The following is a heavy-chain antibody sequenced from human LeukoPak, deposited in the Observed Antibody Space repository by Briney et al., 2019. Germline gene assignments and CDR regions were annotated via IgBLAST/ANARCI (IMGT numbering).Heavy chain of an antibody. CDR2: IYYSGST. V-gene: IGHV4-39*01. Sequence: SETLSPTCTVSGGSISSSSYYWGWIRQPPGKGLEWIGSIYYSGSTYYNPSLKSRVTISVDTSKNQFSLKLSSVTAADTAVYYCARLDILTGYLYWGQGTLVIVPS. D-gene: IGHD3-9*01. CDR3: ARLDILTGYLY. CDR1: GGSISSSSYY. J-gene: IGHJ4*02.